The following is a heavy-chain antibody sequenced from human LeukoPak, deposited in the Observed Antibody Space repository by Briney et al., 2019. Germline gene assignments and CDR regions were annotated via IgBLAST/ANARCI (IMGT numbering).Heavy chain of an antibody. CDR2: MSGSGGST. V-gene: IGHV3-23*01. D-gene: IGHD3-22*01. J-gene: IGHJ4*02. Sequence: GGSLRLSCAASGFTFSSYWMSWVRQAPGKGLEWVSAMSGSGGSTYYADSVKGRFSISRDNSKNTLYLQMNSLRAEDTAVYYCVKGNVHLYYYDSSGYILDYWGQGTLVTVSS. CDR1: GFTFSSYW. CDR3: VKGNVHLYYYDSSGYILDY.